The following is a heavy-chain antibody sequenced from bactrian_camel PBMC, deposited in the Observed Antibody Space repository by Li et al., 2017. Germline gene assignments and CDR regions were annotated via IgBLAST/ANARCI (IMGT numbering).Heavy chain of an antibody. CDR3: AADVLPVSCVSFYELEYNY. J-gene: IGHJ4*01. CDR2: IERNSSI. V-gene: IGHV3S55*01. CDR1: VSTDGRYC. D-gene: IGHD7*01. Sequence: VQLVESGGGSVQAGGSLRLSCAASVSTDGRYCMDWFRQAPGKEREEVATIERNSSIRYADSVKGRFTISKDNAENTQYLQINSLKPEDTAIYYCAADVLPVSCVSFYELEYNYWGQGTQVTGS.